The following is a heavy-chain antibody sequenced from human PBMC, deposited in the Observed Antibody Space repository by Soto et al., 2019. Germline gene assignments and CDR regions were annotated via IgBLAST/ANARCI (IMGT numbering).Heavy chain of an antibody. CDR2: ISYDGSNK. Sequence: PGGSLRLSCAASGFTFSSYAMHWVRQAPGKGLEWVAAISYDGSNKYYADSVKGRFTISRDNSKNALYLQMNSLRAEDTAVYYCARDRGRDGYNGFDYWGQGTLVTVSS. V-gene: IGHV3-30-3*01. CDR3: ARDRGRDGYNGFDY. CDR1: GFTFSSYA. J-gene: IGHJ4*02. D-gene: IGHD5-12*01.